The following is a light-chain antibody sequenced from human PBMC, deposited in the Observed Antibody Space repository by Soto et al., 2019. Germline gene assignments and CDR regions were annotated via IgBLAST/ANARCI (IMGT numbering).Light chain of an antibody. V-gene: IGKV3-20*01. CDR3: QQYVSSHPIT. J-gene: IGKJ5*01. Sequence: EIVLTQSPCTLSLSPGERATLSCRASHSVSSSYLAWYHQKPGQATRLLIYGASSRATGIADRFSGSGSGTKLTLTISSLEPEDVLVYYCQQYVSSHPITFGQGTRLEIK. CDR2: GAS. CDR1: HSVSSSY.